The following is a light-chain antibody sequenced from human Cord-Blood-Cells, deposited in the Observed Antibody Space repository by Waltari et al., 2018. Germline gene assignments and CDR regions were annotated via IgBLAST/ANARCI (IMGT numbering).Light chain of an antibody. V-gene: IGKV1-39*01. J-gene: IGKJ1*01. CDR1: QSTSSY. CDR3: QQSYSTTWM. CDR2: AAS. Sequence: DIQMTQSPSSLSASVGDRVTITCRASQSTSSYLNWYQQKPGKAPKLLIYAASSLQSGVPSRFSGSGSGTDFTLTISSLQPEDFATYYCQQSYSTTWMFGQGTKVEIK.